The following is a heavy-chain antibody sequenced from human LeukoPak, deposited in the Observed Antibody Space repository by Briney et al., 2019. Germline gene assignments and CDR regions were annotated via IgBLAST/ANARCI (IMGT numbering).Heavy chain of an antibody. Sequence: PGGSLRLSCAVSGFTVSSNYMTWVCQAPGKGLEWVSLIYSAGSTHYADSVKGRFTISRDSSKNTLYLQMNRLRVEDTAVYYCARGNNWNYHLDYWGQGTLVTVSS. D-gene: IGHD1-7*01. CDR3: ARGNNWNYHLDY. CDR2: IYSAGST. CDR1: GFTVSSNY. J-gene: IGHJ4*02. V-gene: IGHV3-66*01.